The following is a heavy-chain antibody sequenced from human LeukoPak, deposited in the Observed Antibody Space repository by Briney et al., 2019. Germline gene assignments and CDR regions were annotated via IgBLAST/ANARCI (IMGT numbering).Heavy chain of an antibody. V-gene: IGHV3-23*01. CDR1: GFTFSSYA. CDR3: AKVIASGWSALSY. D-gene: IGHD6-19*01. Sequence: GGSLRLSCAASGFTFSSYAMSWVRQAPGKGLEWVLAISGSGGSTYYADSVKGRFTISRDNSKNTLYLQMNSLRAEDTAVYYCAKVIASGWSALSYWGQGTLVTVSS. CDR2: ISGSGGST. J-gene: IGHJ4*02.